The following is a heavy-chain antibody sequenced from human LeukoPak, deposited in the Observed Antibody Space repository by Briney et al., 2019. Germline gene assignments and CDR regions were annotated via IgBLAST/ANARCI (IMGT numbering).Heavy chain of an antibody. CDR2: IYPGDSDT. J-gene: IGHJ4*02. V-gene: IGHV5-51*01. CDR1: GYSFTNYW. Sequence: GESLKISCQGSGYSFTNYWIGWVRQMPGKGLEWMGIIYPGDSDTRYSPSFQGQVTISADKSISTAYLQWSSLKASDTAMYYCATLSGSYLPRKFDYWGQGTLVIVSS. D-gene: IGHD1-26*01. CDR3: ATLSGSYLPRKFDY.